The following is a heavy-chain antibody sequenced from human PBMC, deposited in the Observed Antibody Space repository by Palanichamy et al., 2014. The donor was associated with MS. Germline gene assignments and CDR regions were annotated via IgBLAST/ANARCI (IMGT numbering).Heavy chain of an antibody. CDR2: IYYSGST. V-gene: IGHV4-59*01. CDR3: ATQVGATGFYWFDP. J-gene: IGHJ5*02. Sequence: VQLQESGPGLVKPSETLSLTCTVSGGSISSYYWSWIRQPPGKGLEWIGYIYYSGSTNYNPSLKSRVTISVDTSKNQFSLKLSSVTAADTAVYYCATQVGATGFYWFDPWGQGTLVTVSS. CDR1: GGSISSYY. D-gene: IGHD1-26*01.